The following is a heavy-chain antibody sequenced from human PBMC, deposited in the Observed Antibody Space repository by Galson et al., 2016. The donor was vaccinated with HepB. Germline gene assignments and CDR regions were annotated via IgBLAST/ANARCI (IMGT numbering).Heavy chain of an antibody. CDR2: ILYDGSDK. Sequence: SLRLSCAASGFTFRNYGMHWLRQAPGKGPEWVALILYDGSDKDYRDSVRGRFTISRDNSENTLYLQMNSLRPEDTAVYYCAKGRDMRWGIIGTEGIDHWGQGSLVTVSS. V-gene: IGHV3-30*18. D-gene: IGHD1/OR15-1a*01. J-gene: IGHJ5*02. CDR3: AKGRDMRWGIIGTEGIDH. CDR1: GFTFRNYG.